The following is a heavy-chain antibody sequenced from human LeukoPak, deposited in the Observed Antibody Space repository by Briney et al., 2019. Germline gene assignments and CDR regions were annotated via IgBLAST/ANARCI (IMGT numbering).Heavy chain of an antibody. CDR3: AKPPPPYCGGDCADAFDI. CDR1: GFTFSSYG. CDR2: ISYDRSNK. J-gene: IGHJ3*02. Sequence: GGSLRLSCAASGFTFSSYGMHWVRQAPGKGLEWVAVISYDRSNKYYADSVKGRFTISRDNSKNTLYLQMNSLRAEDTAVYYCAKPPPPYCGGDCADAFDIWGQGTMVTVSS. V-gene: IGHV3-30*18. D-gene: IGHD2-21*02.